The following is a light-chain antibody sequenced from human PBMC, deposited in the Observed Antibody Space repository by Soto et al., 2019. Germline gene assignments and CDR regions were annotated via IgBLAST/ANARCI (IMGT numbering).Light chain of an antibody. J-gene: IGKJ1*01. V-gene: IGKV3-15*01. CDR2: GAS. CDR1: QSVSSN. CDR3: QQYNNWPPVT. Sequence: EIVMTQSPATLSVSPGERATLSFRASQSVSSNLAWYQQKPGQAPRLLIYGASTRATGIPARFSGSGSGTEFTLTISSLQSEDFAVYYCQQYNNWPPVTFGQGTKVDNK.